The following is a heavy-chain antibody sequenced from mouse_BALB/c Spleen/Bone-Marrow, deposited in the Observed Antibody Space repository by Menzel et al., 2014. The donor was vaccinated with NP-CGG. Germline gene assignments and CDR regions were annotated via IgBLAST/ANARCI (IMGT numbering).Heavy chain of an antibody. V-gene: IGHV5-17*02. Sequence: VKLVESGGGLVQPGGSRKLSCAASGFTFSSFGMHWVRQAPERGLEWVAYISSGSSTIFYADTVKGRFIVSRDNPKNTLFLQMTSLRSEDTAMYYCTRGGNWDDFDYWGQGTTLTVSS. CDR2: ISSGSSTI. J-gene: IGHJ2*01. CDR1: GFTFSSFG. CDR3: TRGGNWDDFDY. D-gene: IGHD4-1*01.